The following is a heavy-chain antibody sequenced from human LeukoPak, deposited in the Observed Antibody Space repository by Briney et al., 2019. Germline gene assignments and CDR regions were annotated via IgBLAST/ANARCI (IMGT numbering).Heavy chain of an antibody. D-gene: IGHD2-2*01. J-gene: IGHJ4*02. Sequence: AGGSLRLSCAASGFPFSNYATSWVRQAPGKGLEWVSSISSRGGRTFYADSVKGRFTISRDNSKNTLYLQMNSLRAEDTAIYYCADSYCSSTSCYFLVGDYWGQGTLVTVSS. V-gene: IGHV3-23*01. CDR3: ADSYCSSTSCYFLVGDY. CDR2: ISSRGGRT. CDR1: GFPFSNYA.